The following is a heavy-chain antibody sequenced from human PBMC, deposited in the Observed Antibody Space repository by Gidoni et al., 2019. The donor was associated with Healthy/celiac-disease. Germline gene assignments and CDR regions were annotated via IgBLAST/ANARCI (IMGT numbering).Heavy chain of an antibody. D-gene: IGHD3-22*01. J-gene: IGHJ6*02. V-gene: IGHV4-61*01. Sequence: QVQLQESGPGLVKPSETLSLTCTVSGGSVSSGSYYWSWIRQPPGKGLEWIGYIYYSGSTNYNPSLKSRVTISVDTSKNQFSLKLSSVTAADTAVYYCARGTDDSSGYSSYYYYGMDVWGQGTTVTVSS. CDR2: IYYSGST. CDR3: ARGTDDSSGYSSYYYYGMDV. CDR1: GGSVSSGSYY.